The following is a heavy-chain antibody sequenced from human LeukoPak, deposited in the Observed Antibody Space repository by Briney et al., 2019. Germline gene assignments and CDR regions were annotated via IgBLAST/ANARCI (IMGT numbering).Heavy chain of an antibody. V-gene: IGHV3-23*01. J-gene: IGHJ4*02. CDR3: AKDIGSGSYSYFDY. Sequence: GGSLRLSCAASGFTFSSYAMSWVRQALGKGLEWVSAISGSGGSTYYADSVKGRFTISRDNSKNTLYLQMNSLRAEDTAVYYCAKDIGSGSYSYFDYWGQGTLVTVSS. CDR1: GFTFSSYA. CDR2: ISGSGGST. D-gene: IGHD3-10*01.